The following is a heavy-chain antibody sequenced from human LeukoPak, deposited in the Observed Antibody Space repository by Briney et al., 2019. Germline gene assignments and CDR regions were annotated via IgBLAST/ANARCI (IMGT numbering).Heavy chain of an antibody. CDR3: ARVGYCSRGVCYNYDY. CDR1: GYSFTGNY. D-gene: IGHD2-8*01. V-gene: IGHV1-2*02. Sequence: ASVWVSCKASGYSFTGNYMHGVRQAPGQGFEWMGWINPNTGGTNYAQKFKGRVLMTRDTSISTAYLELSSLKSDDTAVYYCARVGYCSRGVCYNYDYWGQGAQVTVSS. J-gene: IGHJ4*02. CDR2: INPNTGGT.